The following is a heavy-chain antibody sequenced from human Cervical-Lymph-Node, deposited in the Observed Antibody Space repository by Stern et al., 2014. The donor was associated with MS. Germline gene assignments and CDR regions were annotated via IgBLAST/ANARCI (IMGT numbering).Heavy chain of an antibody. CDR2: NYHTGRT. CDR3: ARDMGGDYAD. Sequence: QVQLQESGPGLVKPWEALSLTCTVSGGSFNSHYWTWIRQPPGKGLEWIGFNYHTGRTEYNPSLKSRVTISFHRSKNQISLQVTSVTAADTAMYYCARDMGGDYADWGQGILVTVSS. V-gene: IGHV4-59*11. J-gene: IGHJ4*02. D-gene: IGHD4-17*01. CDR1: GGSFNSHY.